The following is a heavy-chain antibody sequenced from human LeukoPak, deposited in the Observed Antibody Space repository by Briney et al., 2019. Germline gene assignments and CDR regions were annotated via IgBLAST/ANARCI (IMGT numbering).Heavy chain of an antibody. J-gene: IGHJ4*02. CDR2: IIPIFGAA. V-gene: IGHV1-69*01. CDR3: ARAVSIAAAAPFDY. D-gene: IGHD6-13*01. Sequence: SVKVSCKASGGTFSSYAISWVRQAPGQGLEWMGGIIPIFGAANYAQKFQGRVTITADESTSTAYMELSSLRSEDTAVYYCARAVSIAAAAPFDYWGQGTLVTVSS. CDR1: GGTFSSYA.